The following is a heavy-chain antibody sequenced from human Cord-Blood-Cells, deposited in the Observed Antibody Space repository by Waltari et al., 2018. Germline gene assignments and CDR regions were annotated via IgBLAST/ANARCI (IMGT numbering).Heavy chain of an antibody. V-gene: IGHV4-4*07. J-gene: IGHJ3*02. CDR1: VGSISCYY. CDR2: IYTSGST. CDR3: ARDRGGATTWHDAFDI. D-gene: IGHD1-26*01. Sequence: QVQLQESGPGLVKPSETLSLTCTVSVGSISCYYWRWIRQPAGKGLEWIGRIYTSGSTNYNPSLKSRVTMSVDTSKNQFSLKLSSVTAADTAVYYCARDRGGATTWHDAFDIWGQGTMVTVSS.